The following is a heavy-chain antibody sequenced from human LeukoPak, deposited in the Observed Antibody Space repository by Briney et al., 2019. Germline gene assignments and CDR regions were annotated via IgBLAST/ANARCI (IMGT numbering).Heavy chain of an antibody. CDR2: IYYSGST. J-gene: IGHJ4*02. CDR1: GGSISSYY. D-gene: IGHD6-19*01. V-gene: IGHV4-59*01. CDR3: ARAVYSSGWFDY. Sequence: SGTLSLTCTVSGGSISSYYCSWIRQPPGKGLEWIGYIYYSGSTNYNPSLKSRVTISVDTSKNQFSLKLSSVTAADTAVYYCARAVYSSGWFDYWGQGTMVTVSS.